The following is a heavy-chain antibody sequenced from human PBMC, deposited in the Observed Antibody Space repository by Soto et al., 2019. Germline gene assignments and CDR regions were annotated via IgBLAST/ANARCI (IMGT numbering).Heavy chain of an antibody. J-gene: IGHJ6*02. Sequence: QVQLVESGGGVVQPGRSLRLSCAASGFTFSSYGMHWVRQAPGKGLEWVAVIWYDGSNKYYADSVKGRFTISRDNSKNTLYLQMNSLRAEDTAVYYCARGGGGWYSYYYVMDVWGQGTTVTVSS. CDR1: GFTFSSYG. D-gene: IGHD2-15*01. CDR3: ARGGGGWYSYYYVMDV. V-gene: IGHV3-33*01. CDR2: IWYDGSNK.